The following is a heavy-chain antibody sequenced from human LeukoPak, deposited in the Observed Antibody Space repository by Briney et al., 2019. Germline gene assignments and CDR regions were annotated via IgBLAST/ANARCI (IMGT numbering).Heavy chain of an antibody. Sequence: PADTLSLTCTVSGGSINSGSSYWAWIRQPPGRGLEWIRSIYYSGSTYCNPSLKSRVTISVDTSKNQFALKLNSVTATDTAVYYCARSRDGYKRALDYWGRGTLVTVS. CDR1: GGSINSGSSY. CDR2: IYYSGST. V-gene: IGHV4-39*01. J-gene: IGHJ4*02. D-gene: IGHD5-24*01. CDR3: ARSRDGYKRALDY.